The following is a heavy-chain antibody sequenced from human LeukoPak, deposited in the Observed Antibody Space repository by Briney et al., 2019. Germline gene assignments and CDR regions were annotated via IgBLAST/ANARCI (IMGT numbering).Heavy chain of an antibody. D-gene: IGHD4-17*01. Sequence: SETLSLTCTVSGGSISSYYWSWIRQPPGKGLEWIGYIYYSGSTNYNPSLKSRVTISVDTSKNQFSLKLSSVTAADTAVYYCARNTSTTLRTFHPGGDGFDIWGQGTMVTVSS. J-gene: IGHJ3*02. CDR2: IYYSGST. CDR3: ARNTSTTLRTFHPGGDGFDI. CDR1: GGSISSYY. V-gene: IGHV4-59*08.